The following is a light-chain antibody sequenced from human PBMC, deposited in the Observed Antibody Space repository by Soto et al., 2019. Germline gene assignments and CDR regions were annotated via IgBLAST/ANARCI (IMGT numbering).Light chain of an antibody. Sequence: QSALTQPPSASGAPGQRVTISWSGGISNFAHITVNWYQQVPGTAPKLLIYSSDQRPSGVPDRFSGSKSGTSASLAISGLQYEDEADYYCSSWADSLNVPVFGNGTKVTV. CDR3: SSWADSLNVPV. V-gene: IGLV1-44*01. CDR1: ISNFAHIT. J-gene: IGLJ1*01. CDR2: SSD.